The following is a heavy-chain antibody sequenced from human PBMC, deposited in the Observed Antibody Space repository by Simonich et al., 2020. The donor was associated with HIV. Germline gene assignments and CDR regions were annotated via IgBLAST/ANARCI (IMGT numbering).Heavy chain of an antibody. Sequence: QLQLQESGPGLVKPSETLSLTCPVSGGSISSSSYYWGWIRQPPGKGLEWIGSIYYSGTTYPNPSLKSRVTIFGEPSKNQFSLKLSSVTAADTAVYYCARQTSVGPTMIVPYYFDYWGQGTLVTVSS. CDR1: GGSISSSSYY. CDR2: IYYSGTT. D-gene: IGHD3-22*01. CDR3: ARQTSVGPTMIVPYYFDY. J-gene: IGHJ4*02. V-gene: IGHV4-39*01.